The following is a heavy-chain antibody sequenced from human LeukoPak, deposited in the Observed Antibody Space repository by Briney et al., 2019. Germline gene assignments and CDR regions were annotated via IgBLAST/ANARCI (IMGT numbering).Heavy chain of an antibody. V-gene: IGHV3-72*01. D-gene: IGHD6-19*01. Sequence: GGSLRLSCAASGFTFSDHYMDWVRQAPGKGLEWVGRTRNKANSYTTEYAASVKGRFTISRDDSKNSLYLQMNSLKTEDTAVYYCARGRSGWYHNFDYWGQGTLVTVSS. CDR1: GFTFSDHY. CDR2: TRNKANSYTT. J-gene: IGHJ4*02. CDR3: ARGRSGWYHNFDY.